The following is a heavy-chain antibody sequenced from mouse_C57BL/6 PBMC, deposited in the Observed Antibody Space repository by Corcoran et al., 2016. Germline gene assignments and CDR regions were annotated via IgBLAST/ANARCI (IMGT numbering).Heavy chain of an antibody. CDR1: GFNIKDDY. J-gene: IGHJ1*03. Sequence: EVQLQQSGAELVRPGASVKLSCTASGFNIKDDYMHWVKQRPEQGLEWIGWIDPENGDTEYDSKFQGKATITADTSSNTSYLQLSSLTSEDTAVYYCTIYYGSSHWYFDVWGTGTTVTVSS. CDR3: TIYYGSSHWYFDV. V-gene: IGHV14-4*01. D-gene: IGHD1-1*01. CDR2: IDPENGDT.